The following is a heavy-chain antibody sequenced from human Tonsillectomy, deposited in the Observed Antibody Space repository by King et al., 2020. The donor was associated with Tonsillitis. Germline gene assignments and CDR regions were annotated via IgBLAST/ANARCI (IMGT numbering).Heavy chain of an antibody. CDR1: GFTFSSYG. J-gene: IGHJ4*02. Sequence: VQLVESGGGVVQPGRSLRLSCAASGFTFSSYGMHWVRQAPGKGLEWVAVISYDGSNEYYADSVNGRFTISRDNSKNTLYLQMNSLRAEDTAVYYCARDTYYVWGNYRHPLDYWGQGTLVTVSS. V-gene: IGHV3-33*05. CDR2: ISYDGSNE. CDR3: ARDTYYVWGNYRHPLDY. D-gene: IGHD3-16*02.